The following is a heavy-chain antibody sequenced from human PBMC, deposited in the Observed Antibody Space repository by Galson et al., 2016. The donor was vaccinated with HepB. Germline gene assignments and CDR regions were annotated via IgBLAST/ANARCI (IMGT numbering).Heavy chain of an antibody. CDR2: IYHSGNI. Sequence: SETLSLTCTVSSGSINSPGYYWGWIRQSPGKGLEWIGSIYHSGNIYYNPSLKSRVTMSVDTSKNQFSLKLNSVTAADTAVYYCARHSVSAIPWFDPWGQGTLVSVSS. D-gene: IGHD2-2*02. CDR3: ARHSVSAIPWFDP. J-gene: IGHJ5*02. CDR1: SGSINSPGYY. V-gene: IGHV4-39*01.